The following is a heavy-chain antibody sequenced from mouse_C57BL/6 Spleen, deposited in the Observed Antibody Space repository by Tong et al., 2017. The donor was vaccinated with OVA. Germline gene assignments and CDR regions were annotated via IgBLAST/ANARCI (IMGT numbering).Heavy chain of an antibody. CDR1: GYTFTDYN. V-gene: IGHV1-39*01. D-gene: IGHD1-1*01. CDR2: INPNYGTT. Sequence: EVQLQESGPELVKPGASVKIPCKASGYTFTDYNMDWVKQSHGKSLEWIGVINPNYGTTSYNQKFKAKATLTVDKSSSTAYMQLKSLTSEDSAVYYCARTGLIYYYGSREAWFAYWGQGTLVTVSA. J-gene: IGHJ3*01. CDR3: ARTGLIYYYGSREAWFAY.